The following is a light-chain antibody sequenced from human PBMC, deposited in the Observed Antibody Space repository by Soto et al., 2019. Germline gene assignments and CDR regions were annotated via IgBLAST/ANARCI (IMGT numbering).Light chain of an antibody. CDR1: STDVNGHNY. CDR2: EVS. V-gene: IGLV2-14*01. CDR3: SSYAFSSTLVV. J-gene: IGLJ2*01. Sequence: QSALTQPASVSGSPGQSITISCTGTSTDVNGHNYVSWYQQHPGKAPKVMIFEVSNRPSGVSNRFSGSKSGNTASLTISGLQAEDEAVYYCSSYAFSSTLVVFGGGTKLTVL.